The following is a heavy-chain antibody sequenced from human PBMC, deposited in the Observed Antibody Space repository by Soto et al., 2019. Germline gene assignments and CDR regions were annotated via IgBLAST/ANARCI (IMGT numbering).Heavy chain of an antibody. CDR2: FFIGGNT. D-gene: IGHD3-9*01. Sequence: PSETLSLTCTVSGGSISSDSYYWGWIRQSPEKGLEWIASFFIGGNTYYNPSLKSRVTISVDTSKNQFSLKLSSVTAADTAVYFCASRHGLDIDPWGQGTLVTVSS. CDR3: ASRHGLDIDP. CDR1: GGSISSDSYY. J-gene: IGHJ5*02. V-gene: IGHV4-39*01.